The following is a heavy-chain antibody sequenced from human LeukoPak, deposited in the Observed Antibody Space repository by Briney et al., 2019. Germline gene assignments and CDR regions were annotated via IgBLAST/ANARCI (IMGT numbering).Heavy chain of an antibody. V-gene: IGHV3-30*04. D-gene: IGHD2-15*01. CDR3: ARGVVGPRPWGWFDP. CDR2: ISYDGSNK. CDR1: GFTFSSYA. Sequence: GRSLRLSCAASGFTFSSYAMHWVRRAPGKGLEWVAVISYDGSNKYYADSVKGRFTISRDNSKNTLYLQMNSLRAEDTAVYYCARGVVGPRPWGWFDPWGQGTLVTASS. J-gene: IGHJ5*02.